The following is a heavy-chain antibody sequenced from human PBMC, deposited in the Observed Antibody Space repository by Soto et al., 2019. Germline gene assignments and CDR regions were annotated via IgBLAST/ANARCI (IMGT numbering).Heavy chain of an antibody. CDR2: IYYSGTH. J-gene: IGHJ4*02. CDR1: GGSISSYY. Sequence: SETLSLTCNVSGGSISSYYWSWVRQPPGKGLEWIGYIYYSGTHNYNPSLKSRLTISVDTSKNQFSLKLSSVTAADTAVYYCARVQMATIYFDYWGQGTLVTVSS. V-gene: IGHV4-59*01. D-gene: IGHD5-12*01. CDR3: ARVQMATIYFDY.